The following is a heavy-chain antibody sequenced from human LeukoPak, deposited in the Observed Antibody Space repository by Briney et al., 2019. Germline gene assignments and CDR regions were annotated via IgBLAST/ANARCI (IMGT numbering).Heavy chain of an antibody. Sequence: PGGSLRLSCATSGFSFSSFSMTWVRQAPGKGLEWISYIHSTSSPILYADSVKGRFTVSRDNGKNSLYLQMNSLRAEDTAVYCCGRGGSTTSWFNYWGQGTLVTVS. CDR2: IHSTSSPI. D-gene: IGHD2-2*01. CDR3: GRGGSTTSWFNY. V-gene: IGHV3-48*01. J-gene: IGHJ4*02. CDR1: GFSFSSFS.